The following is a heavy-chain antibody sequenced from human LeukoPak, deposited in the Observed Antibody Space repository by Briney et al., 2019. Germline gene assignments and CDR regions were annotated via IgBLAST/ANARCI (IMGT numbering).Heavy chain of an antibody. Sequence: ASVKVSCKTSGGSLSSNALSWVRQAPAQGLEWMGGIIPMFGTPNYAQKFQGRVTITADESTSTAYMELSSLTFEDTAVYYCARAHGSAPSALDYWGQGTRVTVSS. J-gene: IGHJ4*02. V-gene: IGHV1-69*13. CDR2: IIPMFGTP. CDR1: GGSLSSNA. CDR3: ARAHGSAPSALDY. D-gene: IGHD3-10*01.